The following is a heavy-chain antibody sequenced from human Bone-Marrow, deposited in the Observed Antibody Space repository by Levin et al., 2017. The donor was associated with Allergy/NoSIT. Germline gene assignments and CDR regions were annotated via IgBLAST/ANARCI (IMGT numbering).Heavy chain of an antibody. CDR3: ARRKRKARGIAVAGTLDY. CDR1: GGSFSGYY. CDR2: INHSGST. J-gene: IGHJ4*02. D-gene: IGHD6-19*01. V-gene: IGHV4-34*01. Sequence: SQTLSLTCAVYGGSFSGYYWSWIRQPPGKGLEWIGEINHSGSTNYNPSLKSRVTISVDTSKNQFSLKLSSVTAADTAVYYCARRKRKARGIAVAGTLDYWGQGTLVTVSS.